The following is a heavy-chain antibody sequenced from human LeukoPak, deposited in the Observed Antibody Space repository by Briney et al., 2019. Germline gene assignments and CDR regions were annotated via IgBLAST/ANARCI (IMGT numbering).Heavy chain of an antibody. J-gene: IGHJ6*02. CDR3: SASRPHYGDCYGLDV. Sequence: GRSLRLSCAASGFTFSSYGMHWVRQAPGKGLEWVVVISYDGSHKYSADSVKGRFTISRDNSKNTLYLQMNSLRTEDTAVYFCSASRPHYGDCYGLDVWGHGTTVTVSS. CDR1: GFTFSSYG. V-gene: IGHV3-30*03. D-gene: IGHD4/OR15-4a*01. CDR2: ISYDGSHK.